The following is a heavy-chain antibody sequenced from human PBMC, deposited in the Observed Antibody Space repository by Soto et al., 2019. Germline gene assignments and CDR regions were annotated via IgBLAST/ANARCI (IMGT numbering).Heavy chain of an antibody. CDR1: GFSFSSCA. Sequence: QVQLVESGGGVVQPGGSLRLSCAASGFSFSSCARHWARQAPGKGLEWVAVIPHDGSNKYYADSVKGRFTISRDNSINTLYLQMNSLRAEDTAVYYCARVSIAVAGIAYYFDYWGQGTLVTVSS. CDR3: ARVSIAVAGIAYYFDY. J-gene: IGHJ4*02. V-gene: IGHV3-30-3*01. CDR2: IPHDGSNK. D-gene: IGHD6-19*01.